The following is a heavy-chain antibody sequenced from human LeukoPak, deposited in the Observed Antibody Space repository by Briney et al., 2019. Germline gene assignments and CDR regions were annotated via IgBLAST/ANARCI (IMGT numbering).Heavy chain of an antibody. Sequence: SETLSLTCAVYVGSFSGYYWSWIRQPPGKGLEWIGEINHSGSTNYNPSLKSRVTISVDTSKNQFSLKLSSVTAADTAVYYCARRMSYCTNGVCYTAENWGQGTLVTVSS. CDR2: INHSGST. V-gene: IGHV4-34*01. D-gene: IGHD2-8*01. CDR3: ARRMSYCTNGVCYTAEN. J-gene: IGHJ4*02. CDR1: VGSFSGYY.